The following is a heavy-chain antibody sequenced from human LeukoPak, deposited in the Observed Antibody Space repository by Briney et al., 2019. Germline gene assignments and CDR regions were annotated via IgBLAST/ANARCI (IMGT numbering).Heavy chain of an antibody. CDR2: ISGSGGST. D-gene: IGHD6-13*01. J-gene: IGHJ4*02. V-gene: IGHV3-23*01. CDR3: AKGRSSWYGSGTLRY. Sequence: GGSLRLSCAASGFTFSSYAMSWVRQAPGKGLEWVSAISGSGGSTYYADSVKGRFTISRDNSKNTLYLQMNSLRAEDTAVYYCAKGRSSWYGSGTLRYWGQGTLVTVSS. CDR1: GFTFSSYA.